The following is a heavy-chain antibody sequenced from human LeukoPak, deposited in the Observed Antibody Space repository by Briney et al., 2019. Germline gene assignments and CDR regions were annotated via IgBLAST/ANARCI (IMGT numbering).Heavy chain of an antibody. CDR3: ARGYGANHDY. CDR1: GYTFTGYY. V-gene: IGHV1-2*02. CDR2: INPNSGGT. J-gene: IGHJ4*02. D-gene: IGHD4-23*01. Sequence: VASVKVSCKASGYTFTGYYMHWVRQAPGQGLEWMGWINPNSGGTNYAQKFQGRVTMTRDTSISTAYMELRLRSDDTAVYYCARGYGANHDYWGQGTLVTVSS.